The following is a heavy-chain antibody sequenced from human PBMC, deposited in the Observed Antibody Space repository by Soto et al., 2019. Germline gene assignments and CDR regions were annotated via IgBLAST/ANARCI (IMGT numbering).Heavy chain of an antibody. D-gene: IGHD2-21*01. CDR3: ARDPRRDCYNPLNYYYGMDV. V-gene: IGHV1-69*01. J-gene: IGHJ6*02. Sequence: QVQLVQSGAEVKKPGSSVKVSCKASGGTFSSYAISWVRQAPGQGLEWMGGIIPIFGTANYAQKFQGRVTITADESTSTAYMELSSLRSEDTALYYCARDPRRDCYNPLNYYYGMDVWGQGTTVTVSS. CDR1: GGTFSSYA. CDR2: IIPIFGTA.